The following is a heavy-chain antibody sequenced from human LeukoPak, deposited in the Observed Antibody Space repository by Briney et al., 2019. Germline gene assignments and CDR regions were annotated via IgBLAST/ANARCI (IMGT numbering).Heavy chain of an antibody. CDR1: GFTFSSYA. CDR3: AKKGKSDEVVVNSGWFDP. CDR2: ISGSGGST. Sequence: GGSLRLSCAASGFTFSSYAVSWVRQAPGKGLEWVSAISGSGGSTYYADSVKGRFTISRDNSKNTLYLQMNSLRAEDTAVYYCAKKGKSDEVVVNSGWFDPWGQGTLVTVSS. D-gene: IGHD2-21*01. J-gene: IGHJ5*02. V-gene: IGHV3-23*01.